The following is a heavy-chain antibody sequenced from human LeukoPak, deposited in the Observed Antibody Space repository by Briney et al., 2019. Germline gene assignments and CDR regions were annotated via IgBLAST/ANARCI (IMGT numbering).Heavy chain of an antibody. J-gene: IGHJ5*02. CDR3: ARERLYDSSGGGWFDP. Sequence: ASVKVSCKASGYTFTSYYMHWVRQAPGQGLEWMGIINPSGGSTSYAQKFQGRVTMTRDMSTSTVYMELSSLRSEDTAVYYCARERLYDSSGGGWFDPWGEGTLVTVSS. V-gene: IGHV1-46*01. D-gene: IGHD3-22*01. CDR1: GYTFTSYY. CDR2: INPSGGST.